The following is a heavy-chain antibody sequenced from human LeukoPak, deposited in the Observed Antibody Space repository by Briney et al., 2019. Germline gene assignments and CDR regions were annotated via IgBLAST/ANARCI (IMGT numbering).Heavy chain of an antibody. V-gene: IGHV4-39*02. J-gene: IGHJ4*02. CDR3: ARDSSDH. CDR1: GGSISSSSHS. Sequence: SETLSLTCSVSGGSISSSSHSWGWIRQPPGKGLEWIGSIYYSGSTYYNPSLKSRITISVDTSKNHFSLKLTSVTAADTAVYYCARDSSDHWGQGTLVTVSS. CDR2: IYYSGST. D-gene: IGHD2-2*01.